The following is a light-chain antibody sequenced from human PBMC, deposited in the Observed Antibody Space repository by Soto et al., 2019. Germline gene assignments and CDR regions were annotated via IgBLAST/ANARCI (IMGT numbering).Light chain of an antibody. CDR3: QQYNDWPPST. CDR1: QTVTGA. J-gene: IGKJ2*01. Sequence: EILMTQSPATLSVSPGERATLSCRASQTVTGALAWYQQKPGQAPRLLIYGASTRATGIPDRFSGSGSGTEFTLTISSLQSEDFAVYYCQQYNDWPPSTFGQGTNVEIK. V-gene: IGKV3-15*01. CDR2: GAS.